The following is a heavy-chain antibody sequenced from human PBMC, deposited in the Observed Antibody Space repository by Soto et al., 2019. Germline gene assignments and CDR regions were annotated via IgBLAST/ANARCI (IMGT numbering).Heavy chain of an antibody. CDR2: IYHSGST. CDR3: AREARIAAAAKLGDPPCNWYDP. Sequence: PSETLSLTCAVSGGSISSSNWWSWVRQPPGKGLEWIGEIYHSGSTNYNPSLKSRVTISVDKSKNQFSLKLSSVTAADTAVYYCAREARIAAAAKLGDPPCNWYDPWGQGTLVTVSS. J-gene: IGHJ5*02. D-gene: IGHD6-13*01. V-gene: IGHV4-4*02. CDR1: GGSISSSNW.